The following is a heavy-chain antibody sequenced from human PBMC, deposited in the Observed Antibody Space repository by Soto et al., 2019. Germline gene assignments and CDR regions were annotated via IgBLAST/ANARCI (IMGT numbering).Heavy chain of an antibody. CDR1: GASISGHY. CDR3: AGGRGWYTLY. J-gene: IGHJ4*02. V-gene: IGHV4-59*11. D-gene: IGHD6-19*01. Sequence: PSGTLSLTCTVSGASISGHYWGWFRQPPGKRPEWIGYMHYTGSTNYNPSLQSRVAISLDTSENQYSLKLISVTAADTAVYYCAGGRGWYTLYWGLGTLVTVFS. CDR2: MHYTGST.